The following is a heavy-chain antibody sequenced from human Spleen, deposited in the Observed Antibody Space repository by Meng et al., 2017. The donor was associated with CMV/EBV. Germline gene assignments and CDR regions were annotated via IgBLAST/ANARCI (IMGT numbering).Heavy chain of an antibody. D-gene: IGHD2-2*01. Sequence: ETLSLTCTVSGGSISSYFWTWIRQPPGKGLEWVANIKQDGSEKYYVGSVKGRFTISRDNAKNSLYLQMNSLRAEDTAVYYCARWGYCSSTSCYAFDIWGQGTMVTVSS. V-gene: IGHV3-7*01. CDR1: GGSISSYF. CDR3: ARWGYCSSTSCYAFDI. CDR2: IKQDGSEK. J-gene: IGHJ3*02.